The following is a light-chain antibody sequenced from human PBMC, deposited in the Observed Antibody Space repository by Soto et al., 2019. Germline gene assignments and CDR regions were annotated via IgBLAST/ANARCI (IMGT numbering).Light chain of an antibody. CDR1: SANIGSNT. J-gene: IGLJ1*01. Sequence: QSVLTQPPSASGTPGQRVTISCAGSSANIGSNTVNWYQQLPGTAPKLLIYSNNQRPSGVPDRFSGSKSGTSASLAISGLQSEDEADYYCAAWHDSLNGPHVFGTGTKVTVL. V-gene: IGLV1-44*01. CDR3: AAWHDSLNGPHV. CDR2: SNN.